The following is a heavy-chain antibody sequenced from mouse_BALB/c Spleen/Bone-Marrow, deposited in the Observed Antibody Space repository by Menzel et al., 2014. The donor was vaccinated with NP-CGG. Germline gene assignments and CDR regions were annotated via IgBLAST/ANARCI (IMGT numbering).Heavy chain of an antibody. Sequence: VKLMESGAELMKPGASMKISCKASGYTSSSFWIEWVKQRPGHGLEWIGEILPESGSSNYNEKFKGKATLTADTSSNTVYMQLSSLTSEDSAVYYCARTPGVLYYFDYWGQGTPLTVSS. CDR1: GYTSSSFW. J-gene: IGHJ2*01. V-gene: IGHV1-9*01. CDR3: ARTPGVLYYFDY. CDR2: ILPESGSS.